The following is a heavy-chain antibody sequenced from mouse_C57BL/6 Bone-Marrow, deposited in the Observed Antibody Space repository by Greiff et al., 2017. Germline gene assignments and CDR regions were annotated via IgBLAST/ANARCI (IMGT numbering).Heavy chain of an antibody. J-gene: IGHJ3*01. CDR1: GYTFTSYW. D-gene: IGHD1-1*01. CDR2: IHPNSGST. CDR3: ARGWYYSNRGRFAD. Sequence: QVQLQQPGAELVKPGASVKLSCKASGYTFTSYWMHWVKQRPGQGLEWIGMIHPNSGSTNYNEKFKSKATLTVDKSSSPAYMQLSSLTSEDSAVYSCARGWYYSNRGRFADWGQGTMLTVSA. V-gene: IGHV1-64*01.